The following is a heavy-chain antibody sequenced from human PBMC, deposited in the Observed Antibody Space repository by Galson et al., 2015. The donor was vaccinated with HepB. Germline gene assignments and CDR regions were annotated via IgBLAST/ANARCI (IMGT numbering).Heavy chain of an antibody. CDR2: TYYRSKWYN. CDR3: ARDLADIVVVPAAISGAFDI. CDR1: GDSVSRNSGA. J-gene: IGHJ3*02. Sequence: CAISGDSVSRNSGAWNWIRQSPSRGLEWLGGTYYRSKWYNDYAVSVKSRITINPDTSKNQFSLQLNSVTPEDTAVYYCARDLADIVVVPAAISGAFDIWGQGTMVTVSS. D-gene: IGHD2-2*02. V-gene: IGHV6-1*01.